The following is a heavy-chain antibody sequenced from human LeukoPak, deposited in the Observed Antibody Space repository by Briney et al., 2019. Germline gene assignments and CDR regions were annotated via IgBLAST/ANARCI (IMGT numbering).Heavy chain of an antibody. CDR1: GFTFNNYA. D-gene: IGHD3-22*01. Sequence: GGSLRLTCAASGFTFNNYAMTWVRQAPGKGLEWVSHISDSGRSTYYADSVKGRFTISRDNSKSTLYLQMNSLRAEDTAAYYCAKDRRTITIIVVVAVCGPSHFFDYWGQGTLVTVSS. CDR2: ISDSGRST. J-gene: IGHJ4*02. CDR3: AKDRRTITIIVVVAVCGPSHFFDY. V-gene: IGHV3-23*01.